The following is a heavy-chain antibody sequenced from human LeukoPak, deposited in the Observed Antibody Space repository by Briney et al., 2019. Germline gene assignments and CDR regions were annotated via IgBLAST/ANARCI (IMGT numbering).Heavy chain of an antibody. Sequence: SETLSLTCTVSGGSISSYYWSLIRQPPGKGLEWIGYIYYSGSTNYNPSLKSRVTISVDTSKNQFSLKLSSVTAADTAVYYCARRNRGYSYAQGGAFDIWGQGTMVTVSS. V-gene: IGHV4-59*01. CDR2: IYYSGST. CDR1: GGSISSYY. D-gene: IGHD5-18*01. CDR3: ARRNRGYSYAQGGAFDI. J-gene: IGHJ3*02.